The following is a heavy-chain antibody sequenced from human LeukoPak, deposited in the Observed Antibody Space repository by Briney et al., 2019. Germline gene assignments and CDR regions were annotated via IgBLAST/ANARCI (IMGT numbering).Heavy chain of an antibody. D-gene: IGHD1-7*01. CDR1: GFTSSSYA. J-gene: IGHJ4*02. V-gene: IGHV3-23*01. CDR2: ISGSGGST. CDR3: AKDRITGTTRALRLYDY. Sequence: PGGSLRLSCAASGFTSSSYAMSWVRQAPGKWLEWVSAISGSGGSTYYADSVKGRFTIYRDNSKNTLYLQMNSLRAEDTAVYYCAKDRITGTTRALRLYDYWGQGTLVTVSS.